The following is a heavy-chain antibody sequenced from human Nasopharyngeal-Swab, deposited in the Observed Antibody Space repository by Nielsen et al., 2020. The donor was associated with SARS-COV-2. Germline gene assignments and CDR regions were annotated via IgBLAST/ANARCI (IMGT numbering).Heavy chain of an antibody. CDR3: TTDRFYDYVWGSYRPNDY. V-gene: IGHV3-15*01. J-gene: IGHJ4*02. Sequence: SCAASGFTFSNAWMSWVRQAPEKGLEWVGRIKSKTDGGTTDYAAPVKGRFTISRDDSKNTLCLQMNSLKTEDTAVYYCTTDRFYDYVWGSYRPNDYWGQGTLVTVSS. CDR1: GFTFSNAW. CDR2: IKSKTDGGTT. D-gene: IGHD3-16*02.